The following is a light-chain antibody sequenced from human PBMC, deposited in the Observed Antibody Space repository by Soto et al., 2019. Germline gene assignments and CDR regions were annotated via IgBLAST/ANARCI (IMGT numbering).Light chain of an antibody. Sequence: DMVLPQSPGALFLSPGERATLSCRATQSIDSSPLAWYQHRPGQAPRLLVYGASRRATGVPARFSGSGSGTHFTLSIRRLESEDFAVYYCQQYDTSPFTFGGGTKVDIK. J-gene: IGKJ4*01. CDR1: QSIDSSP. CDR3: QQYDTSPFT. V-gene: IGKV3-20*01. CDR2: GAS.